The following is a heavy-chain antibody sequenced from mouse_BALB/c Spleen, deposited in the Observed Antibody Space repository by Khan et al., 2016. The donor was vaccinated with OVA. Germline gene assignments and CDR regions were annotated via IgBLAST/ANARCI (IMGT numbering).Heavy chain of an antibody. CDR3: ARSVTISTVVVTDFDF. CDR2: IKYSGST. Sequence: EVQLQESGPGLVKPSQSLSLTCTVTGYSITSDYAWNWIRQFPGNKLEWMGYIKYSGSTSYNPSLKSRISITRDTSKTQFFLELNSVTTEDTATYYCARSVTISTVVVTDFDFWGQGTTLTVSS. D-gene: IGHD1-1*01. CDR1: GYSITSDYA. J-gene: IGHJ2*01. V-gene: IGHV3-2*02.